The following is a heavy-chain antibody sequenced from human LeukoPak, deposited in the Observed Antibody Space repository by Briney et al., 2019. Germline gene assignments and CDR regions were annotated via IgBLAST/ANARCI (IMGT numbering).Heavy chain of an antibody. CDR1: GYSFTSYW. Sequence: GESLKISCKGSGYSFTSYWIGWVRQMPGKGLEWMGIIYPGDSDTRYSPSFQGQVTISADKSISTAYLQWSSLKASDTAMYYCARTTTVTTIFDAFDIWGQGTMVTVSS. J-gene: IGHJ3*02. CDR3: ARTTTVTTIFDAFDI. V-gene: IGHV5-51*01. D-gene: IGHD4-17*01. CDR2: IYPGDSDT.